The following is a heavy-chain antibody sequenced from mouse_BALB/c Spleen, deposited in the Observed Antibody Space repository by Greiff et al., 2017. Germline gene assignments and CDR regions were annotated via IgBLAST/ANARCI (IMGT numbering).Heavy chain of an antibody. D-gene: IGHD2-1*01. CDR2: IWSGGST. Sequence: QVQLQQSGPGLVQPSQSLSITCTVSGFSLTSYGVHWVRQSPGKGLEWLGVIWSGGSTDYNAAFISRLSISKDNSKSQVFFKMNSLQANDTAIYYCARGWGNGYFDVWGAGTTVTVSS. CDR1: GFSLTSYG. V-gene: IGHV2-2*02. J-gene: IGHJ1*01. CDR3: ARGWGNGYFDV.